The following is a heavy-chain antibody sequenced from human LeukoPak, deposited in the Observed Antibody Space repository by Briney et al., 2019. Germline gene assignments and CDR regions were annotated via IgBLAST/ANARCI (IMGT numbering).Heavy chain of an antibody. D-gene: IGHD6-13*01. V-gene: IGHV3-30*18. CDR2: ISYDANNK. CDR1: AFTFRTYG. J-gene: IGHJ4*02. CDR3: AKEAVAAAGPFDY. Sequence: GGSLRLSCAASAFTFRTYGMHWVRQAPGKGLEWVAVISYDANNKNYADSVKGRFTISRDNSKNPLYLQMNSLRAEDTAIYYCAKEAVAAAGPFDYWGQGTLVTVSS.